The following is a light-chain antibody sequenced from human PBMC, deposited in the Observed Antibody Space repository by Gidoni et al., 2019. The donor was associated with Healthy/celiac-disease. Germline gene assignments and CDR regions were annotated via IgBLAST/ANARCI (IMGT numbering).Light chain of an antibody. Sequence: EIVMTHSPATLSVSPGERDTLSCRASQSVRSNIAWYQQKPGQAPRLLIYGASTRATGIPARCSGSGSGTEFTLTISSLQSEDFAVYYCQQYNNWPPLFTFGPGTKVDIK. CDR1: QSVRSN. CDR3: QQYNNWPPLFT. V-gene: IGKV3-15*01. CDR2: GAS. J-gene: IGKJ3*01.